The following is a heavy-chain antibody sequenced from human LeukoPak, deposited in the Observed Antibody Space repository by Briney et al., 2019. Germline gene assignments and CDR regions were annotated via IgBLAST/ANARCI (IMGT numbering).Heavy chain of an antibody. CDR2: IKQDGREK. V-gene: IGHV3-7*01. J-gene: IGHJ4*02. Sequence: GGSLRLSCAGSGFIFSSYWMSWVRQAPGKGLEWVANIKQDGREKNFVDSVKGRFTISRDNAKNSPYLQMNSLRAEDTAVYYCARDLDSSGFYSSGYFDYWGQGTLVTVSS. CDR3: ARDLDSSGFYSSGYFDY. CDR1: GFIFSSYW. D-gene: IGHD3-22*01.